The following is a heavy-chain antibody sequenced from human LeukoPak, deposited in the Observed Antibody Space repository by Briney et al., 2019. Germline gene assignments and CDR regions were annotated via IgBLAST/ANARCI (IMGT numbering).Heavy chain of an antibody. Sequence: SETLSLTCTVSGDSISSYYWSWIRQPPGKGLEWIAYISYSGSSNYNPSLKSRVTISVDRSENRFSLRLSSVTAADTAVYYCARNWGSYAFDIWGQGAMVSVSS. D-gene: IGHD7-27*01. CDR1: GDSISSYY. J-gene: IGHJ3*02. V-gene: IGHV4-59*08. CDR2: ISYSGSS. CDR3: ARNWGSYAFDI.